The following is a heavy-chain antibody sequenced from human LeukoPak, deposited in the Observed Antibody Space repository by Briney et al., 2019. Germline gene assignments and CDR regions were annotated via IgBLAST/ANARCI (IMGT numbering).Heavy chain of an antibody. CDR1: GYTFTGYY. CDR2: INPNSGGT. V-gene: IGHV1-2*04. D-gene: IGHD3-10*01. Sequence: ASVKVSCKASGYTFTGYYMHWVRQAPGQGLEWMGWINPNSGGTNYAQKFQGWVTMTRDTSISTAYMELSRLRSDDTAVYYCARGGGYYYGSGRLSYYYYGMGVWGKGTTVTVSS. J-gene: IGHJ6*04. CDR3: ARGGGYYYGSGRLSYYYYGMGV.